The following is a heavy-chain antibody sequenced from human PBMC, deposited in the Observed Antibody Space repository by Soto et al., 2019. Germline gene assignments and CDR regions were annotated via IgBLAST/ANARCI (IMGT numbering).Heavy chain of an antibody. Sequence: PSETLSLTCTVSGGSISSYYWRWIRQPPGKGLEWIGYIYYSGSTNYNPSLKSRVPISVDTSKNQFSLKLSSVTAADTAVYYCARVRVSIAARRYYYYYGMDVWGQGTTVTVSS. CDR2: IYYSGST. CDR1: GGSISSYY. CDR3: ARVRVSIAARRYYYYYGMDV. J-gene: IGHJ6*02. D-gene: IGHD6-6*01. V-gene: IGHV4-59*01.